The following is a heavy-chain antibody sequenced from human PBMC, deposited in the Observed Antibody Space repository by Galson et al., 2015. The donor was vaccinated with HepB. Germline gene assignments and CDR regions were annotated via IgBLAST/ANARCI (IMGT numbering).Heavy chain of an antibody. V-gene: IGHV1-3*01. CDR1: GYTFTSYA. CDR3: ARGAERHYGGNDEYFQH. J-gene: IGHJ1*01. Sequence: SVKVPCKASGYTFTSYAMHWVRQAPGQRLEWMGWINAGNGNTKYSQKFQGRVTITRDTSASTAYMELSSLRSEDTAVYYCARGAERHYGGNDEYFQHWGQGTLVTVSS. CDR2: INAGNGNT. D-gene: IGHD4-23*01.